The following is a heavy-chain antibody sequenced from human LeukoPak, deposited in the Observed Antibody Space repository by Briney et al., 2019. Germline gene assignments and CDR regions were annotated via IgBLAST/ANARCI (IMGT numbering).Heavy chain of an antibody. J-gene: IGHJ6*03. CDR1: GGTFNNHA. CDR3: ASGPFLTFDHTPEGYYHYFMDV. Sequence: GASVKVSCKASGGTFNNHAFTWVRQAPGQGLEWMGGIVPMFGTTNYAQKFQGRLTITADASTSTAYMELSSLRSEDTAVYYCASGPFLTFDHTPEGYYHYFMDVWGTGTTVTVSS. V-gene: IGHV1-69*13. D-gene: IGHD1-14*01. CDR2: IVPMFGTT.